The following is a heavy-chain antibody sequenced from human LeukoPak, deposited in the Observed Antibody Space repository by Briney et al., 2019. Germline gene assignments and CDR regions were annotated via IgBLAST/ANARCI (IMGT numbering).Heavy chain of an antibody. V-gene: IGHV3-30*02. J-gene: IGHJ3*02. Sequence: GGSLRLSCVASGFTFSRFGMHWVRQAPGKRLEWVAVIWYDESNKYHADSVKGRFTISRDNSKNTLFLQMNSLRPEDTAVYYCAKGQWEGLPDDAFDIWGQGTMVTVSS. CDR2: IWYDESNK. CDR3: AKGQWEGLPDDAFDI. D-gene: IGHD1-26*01. CDR1: GFTFSRFG.